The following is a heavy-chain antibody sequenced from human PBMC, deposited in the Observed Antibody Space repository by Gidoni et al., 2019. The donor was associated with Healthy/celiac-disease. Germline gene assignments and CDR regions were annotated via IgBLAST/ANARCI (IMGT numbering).Heavy chain of an antibody. V-gene: IGHV1-46*01. Sequence: QVQLVQSGAEVKKPGASVKVSCKASGYTFTSYYMHWGRQAPGQGLEWMGIINPSGGSTSYAQKFQGRVTMTRDTSTSTVYMELSSLRSEDTAVYYCARRGSGYYDSSGYSTPLYFDYWGQGTLVTVSS. D-gene: IGHD3-22*01. CDR2: INPSGGST. CDR3: ARRGSGYYDSSGYSTPLYFDY. J-gene: IGHJ4*02. CDR1: GYTFTSYY.